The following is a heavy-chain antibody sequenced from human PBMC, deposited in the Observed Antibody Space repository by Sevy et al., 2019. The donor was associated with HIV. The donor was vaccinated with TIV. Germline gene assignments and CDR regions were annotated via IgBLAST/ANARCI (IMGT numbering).Heavy chain of an antibody. D-gene: IGHD4-17*01. V-gene: IGHV3-23*01. CDR3: AKGLRGTTTNNWFDP. CDR1: GFPFSSYA. Sequence: GGSLRLSCAASGFPFSSYAMSWVRQAPGKGLEWVSTISGSGGSAYYADSVKGRFTISRDISKNTLFLQMHSLRAEDTAVYYCAKGLRGTTTNNWFDPWGQGTLVIVSS. CDR2: ISGSGGSA. J-gene: IGHJ5*02.